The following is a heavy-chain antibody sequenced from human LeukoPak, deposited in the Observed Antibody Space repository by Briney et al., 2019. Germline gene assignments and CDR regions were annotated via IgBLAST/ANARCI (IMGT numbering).Heavy chain of an antibody. J-gene: IGHJ4*02. D-gene: IGHD3-22*01. Sequence: SETLSLTCTVSGGSISTYYWSWIRQPPGKGLEWIGHIYYSGSTNYNPSLKSRVTMSIDTSKNQFSLKLSSVTAADTAVYYCARRDYYTSTGYYDYWGQGTLVTVSS. V-gene: IGHV4-59*08. CDR3: ARRDYYTSTGYYDY. CDR2: IYYSGST. CDR1: GGSISTYY.